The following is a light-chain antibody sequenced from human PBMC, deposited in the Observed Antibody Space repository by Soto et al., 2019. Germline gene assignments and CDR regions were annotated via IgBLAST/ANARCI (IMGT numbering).Light chain of an antibody. CDR1: SSDVGDYNY. Sequence: QSALTQPASVSGSPGQSITISCTGTSSDVGDYNYVSWYQQHPGKVPKLMIYDVSNRPSGVSNRFSGSKSDNTASLTISGLQAEDEADYYCSSYTSSSTRAFGGGTKLTVL. J-gene: IGLJ2*01. V-gene: IGLV2-14*01. CDR3: SSYTSSSTRA. CDR2: DVS.